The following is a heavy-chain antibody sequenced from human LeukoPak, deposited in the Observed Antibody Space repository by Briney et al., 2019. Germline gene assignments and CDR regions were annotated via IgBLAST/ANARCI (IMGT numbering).Heavy chain of an antibody. D-gene: IGHD6-13*01. CDR2: MNPNSGNT. CDR1: GYTFTSYD. J-gene: IGHJ6*03. CDR3: ARAGYTHSYIGVPTMDV. V-gene: IGHV1-8*03. Sequence: ASVKVSCKASGYTFTSYDINWVRQATGQGLEWMGWMNPNSGNTGYAQKFQGRVTITRNTSISTAYMELSSLRSEDTAVYYCARAGYTHSYIGVPTMDVWGKGTTVTVSS.